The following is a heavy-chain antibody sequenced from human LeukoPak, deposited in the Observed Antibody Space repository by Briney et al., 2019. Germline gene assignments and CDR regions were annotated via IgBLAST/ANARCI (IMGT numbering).Heavy chain of an antibody. J-gene: IGHJ6*02. D-gene: IGHD2/OR15-2a*01. CDR1: GFTFSSYD. CDR2: IGTAGDT. V-gene: IGHV3-13*01. CDR3: ARDRGTFLGMDV. Sequence: PGGSLRLSCAASGFTFSSYDMHWVRQATGKGLEWVSAIGTAGDTYYPGSVKDRFTISRENAKNSLYLQMNSLRAGDTAVYYCARDRGTFLGMDVWGQGTTVTVSS.